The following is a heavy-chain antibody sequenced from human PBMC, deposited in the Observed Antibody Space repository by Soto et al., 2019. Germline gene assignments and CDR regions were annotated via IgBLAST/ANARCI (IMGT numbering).Heavy chain of an antibody. J-gene: IGHJ4*02. CDR2: INPSGDST. CDR3: ARDWEFGY. D-gene: IGHD3-10*01. V-gene: IGHV1-46*01. CDR1: GYTFTTCY. Sequence: ASVKVSCKASGYTFTTCYMHWVRQAPGQGLEWMGIINPSGDSTTYAQKFRGRFTMTRDTSTDTLFMELSSLRSEDTAVYYCARDWEFGYWGQGTLVTVSS.